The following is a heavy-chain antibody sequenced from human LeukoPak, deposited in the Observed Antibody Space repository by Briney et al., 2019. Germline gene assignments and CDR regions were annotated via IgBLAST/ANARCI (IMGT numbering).Heavy chain of an antibody. Sequence: GGSLRLSCAASGFTFSSYAMHWVRQAPGKGLEWVAVISYDGSNKYYADSVKGRFTISRDNSKNTLYLQMNSLRAEDTAVYYCARDLDIVVVVPWFDPWGQGTLVTVSS. V-gene: IGHV3-30-3*01. CDR3: ARDLDIVVVVPWFDP. J-gene: IGHJ5*02. CDR1: GFTFSSYA. D-gene: IGHD2-15*01. CDR2: ISYDGSNK.